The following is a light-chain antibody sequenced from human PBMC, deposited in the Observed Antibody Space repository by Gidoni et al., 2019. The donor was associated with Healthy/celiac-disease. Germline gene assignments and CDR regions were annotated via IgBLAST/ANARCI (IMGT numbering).Light chain of an antibody. CDR1: SSDVVSYNL. CDR2: EVS. J-gene: IGLJ1*01. Sequence: QSALTQPASVSGSPGQSITISCTGTSSDVVSYNLVSCYQQHPGKAPKLMIYEVSKRPSGVSNRFSGSKSGNTASLTISGLQAEDEADYYCCSYAGSSTSFVFGTGTKVTVL. CDR3: CSYAGSSTSFV. V-gene: IGLV2-23*02.